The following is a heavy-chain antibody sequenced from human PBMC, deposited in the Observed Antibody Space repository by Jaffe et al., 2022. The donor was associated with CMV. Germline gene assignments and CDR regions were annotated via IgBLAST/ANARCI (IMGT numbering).Heavy chain of an antibody. CDR1: GFALSNYG. CDR3: ARAVRTGDAFDI. CDR2: VWYDGDNK. J-gene: IGHJ3*02. Sequence: QIQLVESGGGVVQPGKSLRLSCEASGFALSNYGMHWVRQAPGMGLEWVAVVWYDGDNKYYAHYVKGRFTISRDTSKNTMYLQMDSLRAGDRGVYYCARAVRTGDAFDIWGQGTRVTVSS. V-gene: IGHV3-33*01. D-gene: IGHD1-1*01.